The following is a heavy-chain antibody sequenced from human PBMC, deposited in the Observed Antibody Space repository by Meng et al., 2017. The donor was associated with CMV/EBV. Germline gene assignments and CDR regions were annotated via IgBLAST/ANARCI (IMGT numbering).Heavy chain of an antibody. CDR1: GYTFTGYY. V-gene: IGHV1-2*02. Sequence: KASGYTFTGYYIHWVRQAPGQGPEWMGWINPNGGGTNYAQKFQGRVTMTLDTSISTAYMELSRLRSDDTAVYYCARRIVVVPAAYLGYWGQGTLSPSPQ. CDR3: ARRIVVVPAAYLGY. CDR2: INPNGGGT. D-gene: IGHD2-2*01. J-gene: IGHJ4*02.